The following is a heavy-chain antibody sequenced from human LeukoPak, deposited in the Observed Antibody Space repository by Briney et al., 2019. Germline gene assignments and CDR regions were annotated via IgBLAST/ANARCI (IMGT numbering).Heavy chain of an antibody. J-gene: IGHJ4*02. D-gene: IGHD3-10*01. CDR3: AKDEEKYGSGSYPVGF. CDR1: GFTFNTYS. V-gene: IGHV3-48*01. Sequence: PGGSLRLSCEASGFTFNTYSMNWVRQAPGKGLEWISYISDTTITTYYADTVKGRFTISRDNAKNSLYLQMNSLRVEDTAIYYCAKDEEKYGSGSYPVGFWGQGTLVTVSS. CDR2: ISDTTITT.